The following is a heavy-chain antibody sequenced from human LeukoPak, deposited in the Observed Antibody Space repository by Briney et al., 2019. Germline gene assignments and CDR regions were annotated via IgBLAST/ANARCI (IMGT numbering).Heavy chain of an antibody. D-gene: IGHD2-2*01. CDR1: GYTFTSYY. Sequence: ASVKVSCKASGYTFTSYYMHWVRQAPGQGLEWMGITNPSGGSTSYAQKFQGRVTMTRDTSTSTVYMELSSLRSEDTAVYYCARAGYCSSTSCSDYFDYWGQGTLVTVSS. J-gene: IGHJ4*02. CDR3: ARAGYCSSTSCSDYFDY. CDR2: TNPSGGST. V-gene: IGHV1-46*01.